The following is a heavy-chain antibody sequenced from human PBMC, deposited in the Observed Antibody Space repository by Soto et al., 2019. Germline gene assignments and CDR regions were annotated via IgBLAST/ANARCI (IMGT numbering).Heavy chain of an antibody. V-gene: IGHV4-39*01. CDR1: GGSISSSGYY. D-gene: IGHD4-17*01. CDR2: INYGGSP. Sequence: QLQLQESGPGLVKPSETLSLTCTVSGGSISSSGYYWGWIRQPPGKGLEWIGSINYGGSPYYNPSLQSRVTIPVDTSKNQFSLQLRSVTAAATAVYYGARLPHYGDPKAGIWGRGTLVTVSS. CDR3: ARLPHYGDPKAGI. J-gene: IGHJ4*02.